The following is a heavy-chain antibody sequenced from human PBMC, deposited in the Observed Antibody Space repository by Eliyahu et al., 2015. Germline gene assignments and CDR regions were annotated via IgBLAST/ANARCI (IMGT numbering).Heavy chain of an antibody. J-gene: IGHJ6*02. Sequence: QLQLQESGPGLVKPSETLSLTCTVSGGSISSSSYYWGXIRQPPGKGLEWIGSIYYSGSTYYNPSLKSRVTISVDTSKNQFSLKLSSVTAADTAVYYCARLPISVVVAAFVPYGMDVWGQGTTVTVSS. CDR3: ARLPISVVVAAFVPYGMDV. D-gene: IGHD2-15*01. CDR1: GGSISSSSYY. CDR2: IYYSGST. V-gene: IGHV4-39*01.